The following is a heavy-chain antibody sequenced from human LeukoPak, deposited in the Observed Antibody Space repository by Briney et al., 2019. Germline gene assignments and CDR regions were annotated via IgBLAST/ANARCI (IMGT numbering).Heavy chain of an antibody. Sequence: GGSLRLSCAASGFTFSSYGMHWVRQAPGKGLEWVAFIRYDGSNKYYADSVKGRFTISRDNSKNTLYLQMNSLRAEDTAVYYCARDYGSGSYPQDYWGQGTLVTVSS. CDR1: GFTFSSYG. D-gene: IGHD3-10*01. CDR2: IRYDGSNK. V-gene: IGHV3-30*02. J-gene: IGHJ4*02. CDR3: ARDYGSGSYPQDY.